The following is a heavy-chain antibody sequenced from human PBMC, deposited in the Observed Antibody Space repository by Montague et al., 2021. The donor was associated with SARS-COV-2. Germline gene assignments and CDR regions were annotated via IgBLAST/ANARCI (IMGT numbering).Heavy chain of an antibody. Sequence: SETLSLTCAVSGDSISSSTYYWAWIRQPPGLGLVWIGYIYYSASTIYTLSLQSRVTMSADTSQYHFSLPLNPVTAADTAVYYCATRLTGLDPPSDPWGQGTLVIVSS. CDR1: GDSISSSTYY. CDR3: ATRLTGLDPPSDP. V-gene: IGHV4-39*02. D-gene: IGHD3/OR15-3a*01. J-gene: IGHJ5*02. CDR2: IYYSAST.